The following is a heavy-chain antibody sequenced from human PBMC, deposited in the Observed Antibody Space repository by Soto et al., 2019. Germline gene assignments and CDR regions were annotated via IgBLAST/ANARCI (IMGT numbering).Heavy chain of an antibody. CDR3: ARHHCSSTSSYYYYMDV. V-gene: IGHV4-31*11. D-gene: IGHD2-2*01. J-gene: IGHJ6*03. CDR2: IYYSGST. Sequence: PSESLALACAVSGGSMRSGGYDGSWIRQHPGKGLEWIGYIYYSGSTYYNPSLKSRVTISVDTSKNQFSLKLSSVTAADTAVYYCARHHCSSTSSYYYYMDVWGKGTTVTVSS. CDR1: GGSMRSGGYD.